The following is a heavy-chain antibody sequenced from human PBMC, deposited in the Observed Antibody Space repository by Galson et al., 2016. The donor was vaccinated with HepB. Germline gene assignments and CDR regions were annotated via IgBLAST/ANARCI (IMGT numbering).Heavy chain of an antibody. V-gene: IGHV3-7*03. CDR1: EFTFNSPW. D-gene: IGHD6-19*01. CDR2: INHDGSDK. J-gene: IGHJ4*02. Sequence: SLRPAYAASEFTFNSPWMSWVRQAPETGLDWVAHINHDGSDKHYVVLVQGRLTIYRDNAENSLYLHMNSLRAEDTAVYYCARDRRYNSGWVHYYDPESFDSWGQGTLVTVSS. CDR3: ARDRRYNSGWVHYYDPESFDS.